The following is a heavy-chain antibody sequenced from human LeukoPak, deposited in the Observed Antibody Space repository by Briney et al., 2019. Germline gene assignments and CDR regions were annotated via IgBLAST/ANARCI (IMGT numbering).Heavy chain of an antibody. CDR1: GFTFNSYA. D-gene: IGHD2/OR15-2a*01. CDR3: AKTIGPPYYFDY. V-gene: IGHV3-23*01. Sequence: PGGSLRLSCAASGFTFNSYAMNWVRHAPGKGLEWVSGISGSGGTTYYADSVKGRFTISRDNSKNTLYLQMNSLRAEDTAVYYCAKTIGPPYYFDYWGQGTLVTVSS. J-gene: IGHJ4*02. CDR2: ISGSGGTT.